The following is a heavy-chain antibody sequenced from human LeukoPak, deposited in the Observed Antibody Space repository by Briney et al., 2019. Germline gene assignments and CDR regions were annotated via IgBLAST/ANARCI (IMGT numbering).Heavy chain of an antibody. V-gene: IGHV3-66*02. CDR3: ASRGYSYGQTIDY. Sequence: GGSLRLSCAASGFTVSSNYMSWVRQAPGKGLEWVSVIYSGGSTYYADSVKGRFTISRDNSKNTLYLQMNSLRAKDTAVYYCASRGYSYGQTIDYWGQGTLVTVSS. D-gene: IGHD5-18*01. J-gene: IGHJ4*02. CDR1: GFTVSSNY. CDR2: IYSGGST.